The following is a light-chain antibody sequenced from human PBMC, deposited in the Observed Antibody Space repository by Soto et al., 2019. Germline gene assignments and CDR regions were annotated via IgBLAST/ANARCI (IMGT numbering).Light chain of an antibody. CDR2: AAS. J-gene: IGKJ5*01. V-gene: IGKV1-39*01. CDR1: QDISHY. CDR3: QQSYTTPIT. Sequence: IHMTQSPSSLSASVGDRVTITCQASQDISHYLNWYQQKPGKAPKLLIYAASSLQSGVPSRFSGSGSGTDFTLTISSLQPEDFATYYCQQSYTTPITFGQGSRLEIK.